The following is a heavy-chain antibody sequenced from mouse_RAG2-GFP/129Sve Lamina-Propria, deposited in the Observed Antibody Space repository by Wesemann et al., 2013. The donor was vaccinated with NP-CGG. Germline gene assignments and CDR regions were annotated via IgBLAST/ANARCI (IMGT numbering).Heavy chain of an antibody. V-gene: IGHV1-80*01. CDR2: IYPGDGDT. J-gene: IGHJ4*01. D-gene: IGHD2-3*01. CDR1: GFKHLKNTY. Sequence: VQLQQSVAELVRPGASVKLSCTASGFKHLKNTYMHWVKQRPGKGLEWIGQIYPGDGDTNYNGKFKGKATLTADKSSSTAYMQLSSLTSEDSAVYFCARWLPYYAMDYWGQGTSVTVSS. CDR3: ARWLPYYAMDY.